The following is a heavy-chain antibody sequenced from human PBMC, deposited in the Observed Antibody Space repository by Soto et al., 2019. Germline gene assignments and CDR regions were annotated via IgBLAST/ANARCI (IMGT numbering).Heavy chain of an antibody. CDR2: TIGNGDTA. CDR1: GFSFRNYG. V-gene: IGHV3-23*01. J-gene: IGHJ4*02. CDR3: AKDYDYGGSLPFDY. D-gene: IGHD4-17*01. Sequence: EVQLLEAGGGLVQPGGSLRLSCAASGFSFRNYGMSWVRQAPGKGLEWLSATIGNGDTAYYADSVRGRFTNSRDNSKNTLYLQLNGLGAEDTAIYYCAKDYDYGGSLPFDYWGQGTLVTVSS.